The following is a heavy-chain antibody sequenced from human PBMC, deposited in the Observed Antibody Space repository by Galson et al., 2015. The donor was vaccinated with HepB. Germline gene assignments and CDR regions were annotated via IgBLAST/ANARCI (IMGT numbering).Heavy chain of an antibody. CDR2: IYYSGST. CDR1: GGSISSGGYY. J-gene: IGHJ4*02. CDR3: ARVGRDRRQPTFDY. V-gene: IGHV4-31*03. Sequence: TLSLTCTVSGGSISSGGYYWSWIRQHPGKGLEWIGYIYYSGSTYYNPSLKSRVTISVDTSKNQFSLKLSSVTAADTVVYYCARVGRDRRQPTFDYWGQGTLVTVSS. D-gene: IGHD1-26*01.